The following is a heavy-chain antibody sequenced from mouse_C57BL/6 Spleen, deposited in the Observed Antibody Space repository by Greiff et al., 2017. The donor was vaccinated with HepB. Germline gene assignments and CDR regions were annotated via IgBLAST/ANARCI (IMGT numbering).Heavy chain of an antibody. D-gene: IGHD3-2*02. J-gene: IGHJ3*01. CDR2: IWGVGST. Sequence: VKLVESGPGLVAPSQSLSITCTVSGFSLTSYGVDWVRQSPGKGLEWLGVIWGVGSTNYNSALKSRLSISKDNSKSQVFLKMNSLQTDDTAMYYCASYSSGYGGFAYWGQGTLVTVSA. CDR3: ASYSSGYGGFAY. V-gene: IGHV2-6*01. CDR1: GFSLTSYG.